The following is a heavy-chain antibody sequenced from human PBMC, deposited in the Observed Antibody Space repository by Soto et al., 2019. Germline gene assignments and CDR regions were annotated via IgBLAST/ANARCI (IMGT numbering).Heavy chain of an antibody. CDR2: FYYDGST. CDR1: GGSVGDTRYY. CDR3: ARRVDAPRYFGLDV. D-gene: IGHD1-20*01. Sequence: GPGLPSETLSLTCTVSGGSVGDTRYYWAWIRQPPGKGLECIGIFYYDGSTYNNPSLKSRVTLAVDTSKNQLSLRLRSLTAADTATYYCARRVDAPRYFGLDVWGQGTTVTVSS. J-gene: IGHJ6*02. V-gene: IGHV4-39*01.